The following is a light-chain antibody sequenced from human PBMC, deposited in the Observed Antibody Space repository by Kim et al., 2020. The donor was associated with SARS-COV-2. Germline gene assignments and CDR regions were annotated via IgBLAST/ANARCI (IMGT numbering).Light chain of an antibody. CDR2: AAS. CDR3: QNYNSGPAVS. V-gene: IGKV1-27*01. J-gene: IGKJ2*03. Sequence: DIQMTQSPSSLSASVGDRVTITCRATQDISNYLAWYQQEPGKVPKLLIYAASALQSGVPSRFSGSGSGTDFTLTISSLQPEDVATYYCQNYNSGPAVSFGQGTKLEI. CDR1: QDISNY.